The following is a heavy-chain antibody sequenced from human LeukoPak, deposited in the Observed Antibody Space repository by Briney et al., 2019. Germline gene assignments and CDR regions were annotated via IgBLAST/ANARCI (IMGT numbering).Heavy chain of an antibody. CDR1: GFTFSSYW. Sequence: GGSLRLSCAASGFTFSSYWMSWVRQAPGKGLEWVANIKQDGSEKYYVGSVKGRFTISRDNAKNSLYLQMNSLRAEDTAVYYCARDGLRTYSSGWYYDYWGQGTLVTVSS. CDR2: IKQDGSEK. J-gene: IGHJ4*02. D-gene: IGHD6-19*01. CDR3: ARDGLRTYSSGWYYDY. V-gene: IGHV3-7*01.